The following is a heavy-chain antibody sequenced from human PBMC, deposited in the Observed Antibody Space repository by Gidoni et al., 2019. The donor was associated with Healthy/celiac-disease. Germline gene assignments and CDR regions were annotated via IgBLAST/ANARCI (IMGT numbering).Heavy chain of an antibody. CDR3: ALSPIFGVVIIGGSFDY. J-gene: IGHJ4*02. Sequence: QVQLVQSGAAVKKPGASVKVSCKASGYTFTSYAMHWVRQAPGQRLEWMGWINAGNGNTKYSQKFQGRVTITRDTSASTAYMELSSLRSEDTAVYYCALSPIFGVVIIGGSFDYCGQGTLVTVSS. V-gene: IGHV1-3*01. CDR2: INAGNGNT. CDR1: GYTFTSYA. D-gene: IGHD3-3*01.